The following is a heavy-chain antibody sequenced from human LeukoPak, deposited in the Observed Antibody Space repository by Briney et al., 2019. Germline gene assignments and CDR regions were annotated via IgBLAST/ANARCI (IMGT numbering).Heavy chain of an antibody. Sequence: AAVKVSCKASGYTFTSYGISWVRQVPGQGLEWMGWITAYNDNTNYAQKLQGRVTMTTDTSTSTAYTELRSLRSDDTAVYYCARALLWFGEPSHIDYWGQGTLVTASS. CDR1: GYTFTSYG. CDR2: ITAYNDNT. J-gene: IGHJ4*02. V-gene: IGHV1-18*01. CDR3: ARALLWFGEPSHIDY. D-gene: IGHD3-10*01.